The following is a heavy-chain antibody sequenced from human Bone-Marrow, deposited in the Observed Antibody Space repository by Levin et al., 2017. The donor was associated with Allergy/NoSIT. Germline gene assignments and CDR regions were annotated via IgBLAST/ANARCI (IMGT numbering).Heavy chain of an antibody. D-gene: IGHD3-3*01. J-gene: IGHJ5*02. Sequence: GESLKISCKASGYTFTSYAMNWVRQAPGQGLEWMGWINTNTGNPTYAQGFTGRFVFSLDTSVSTAYLQISSLKAEDTAVYYCARAKYYDFWSGPPIRPSVGWFDPWGQGTLVTVSS. CDR3: ARAKYYDFWSGPPIRPSVGWFDP. CDR2: INTNTGNP. V-gene: IGHV7-4-1*02. CDR1: GYTFTSYA.